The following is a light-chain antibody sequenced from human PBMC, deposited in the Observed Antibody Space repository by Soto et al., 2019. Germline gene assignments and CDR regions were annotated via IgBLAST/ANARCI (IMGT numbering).Light chain of an antibody. V-gene: IGLV4-69*01. CDR3: QTWGTGIVV. CDR1: SGHRNYA. J-gene: IGLJ2*01. Sequence: QPVLTQSPSASASLGTSVKLTCTLSSGHRNYAIAWHQQQPEKGPRFLMKVNSDGSHSKGDGIPDRFSGSSSGAERYLTISSLQSEDEADYYWQTWGTGIVVFGGGTKLTVL. CDR2: VNSDGSH.